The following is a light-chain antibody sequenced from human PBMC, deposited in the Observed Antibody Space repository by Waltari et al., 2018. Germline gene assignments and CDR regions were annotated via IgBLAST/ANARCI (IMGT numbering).Light chain of an antibody. J-gene: IGLJ2*01. Sequence: SYELTQSPSVSVSPGLTASITCAGDKLGNRYVTWYQQKPGQSPVLVIYQDNRRPSWIPERCSGSNSGNTATLTISGTQAMDEADYYCQAWDSSTAVFGGGTKLTVL. CDR2: QDN. V-gene: IGLV3-1*01. CDR1: KLGNRY. CDR3: QAWDSSTAV.